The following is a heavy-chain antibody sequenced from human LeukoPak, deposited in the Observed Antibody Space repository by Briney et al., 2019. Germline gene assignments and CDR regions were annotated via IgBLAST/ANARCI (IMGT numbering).Heavy chain of an antibody. J-gene: IGHJ4*02. CDR1: GFTFSSYA. Sequence: PGRSLRLSCAASGFTFSSYAMHWVRQAPGKGLEWVTVISYDGSNKYYADSVKGRFTISRDNSKNTLYLQMNSLRAEDTAVYYCARDTAAAGTFPASYWGQGTLVTVSS. CDR2: ISYDGSNK. CDR3: ARDTAAAGTFPASY. D-gene: IGHD6-13*01. V-gene: IGHV3-30-3*01.